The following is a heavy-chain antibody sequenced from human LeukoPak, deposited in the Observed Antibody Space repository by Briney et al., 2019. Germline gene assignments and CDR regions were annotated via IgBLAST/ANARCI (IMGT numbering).Heavy chain of an antibody. CDR2: IKSKTDGGTT. CDR3: TTPYDFWSGYYGFDAFDI. D-gene: IGHD3-3*01. J-gene: IGHJ3*02. CDR1: GFTFSNAW. Sequence: PGGSLRLSCAASGFTFSNAWMSWVRQAPGKGLEWVGRIKSKTDGGTTDYAAPVKGRFTTSRDDSKNTLYLQMNSLKTEDTAVYYCTTPYDFWSGYYGFDAFDIWGQGTMVTVSS. V-gene: IGHV3-15*01.